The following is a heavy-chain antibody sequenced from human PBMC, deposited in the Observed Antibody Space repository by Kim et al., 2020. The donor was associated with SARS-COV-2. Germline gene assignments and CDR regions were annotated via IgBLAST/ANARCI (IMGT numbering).Heavy chain of an antibody. Sequence: GGSLRLSCAASGFTFSNAWMSWVRQAPGKGLEWVGRIKSKTDGGTTDYAAPVKGRFTISRDDSKNTLYLQMNSLKTEDTAVYYCTTPGPGYYYYGMDVWGQGTTVTVSS. CDR3: TTPGPGYYYYGMDV. CDR2: IKSKTDGGTT. V-gene: IGHV3-15*01. CDR1: GFTFSNAW. J-gene: IGHJ6*02.